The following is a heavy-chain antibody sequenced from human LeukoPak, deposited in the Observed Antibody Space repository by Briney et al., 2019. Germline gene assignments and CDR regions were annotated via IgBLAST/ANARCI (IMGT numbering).Heavy chain of an antibody. Sequence: PGRSLGLSCAASGFTFSSYAMHWVRQAPGKGLEWVAVISYDGSNKYYADSVKGRFTISRDNSKNTLYLQMNSLRAEDTAVYYCARVQARYDFWSGPDYWSQGTLVTVSS. V-gene: IGHV3-30-3*01. CDR3: ARVQARYDFWSGPDY. CDR1: GFTFSSYA. J-gene: IGHJ4*02. D-gene: IGHD3-3*01. CDR2: ISYDGSNK.